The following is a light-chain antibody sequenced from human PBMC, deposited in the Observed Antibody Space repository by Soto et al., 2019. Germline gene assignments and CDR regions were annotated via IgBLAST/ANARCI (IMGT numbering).Light chain of an antibody. Sequence: QSVLTQPPSVSGAPGQRVTISCSGNSSNIGAGYDVHWYQQLPGTAPKLLISANTNRASGVPDRFSGSKSGTSASLAIIGLQAEDEADYYCQSYDSSLSGSRIFGGGTQLTVL. CDR1: SSNIGAGYD. CDR2: ANT. CDR3: QSYDSSLSGSRI. J-gene: IGLJ2*01. V-gene: IGLV1-40*01.